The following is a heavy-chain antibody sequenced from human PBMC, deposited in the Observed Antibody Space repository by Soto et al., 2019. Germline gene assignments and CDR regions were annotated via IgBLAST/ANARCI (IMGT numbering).Heavy chain of an antibody. CDR1: GYTFTNYE. CDR2: MNPGSGNT. CDR3: ARMAASGSLNWFDP. V-gene: IGHV1-8*01. J-gene: IGHJ5*02. D-gene: IGHD3-10*01. Sequence: QVPLVQSGAEVKKPGASVKVSCKASGYTFTNYEINWVRQATGQGLEWMGWMNPGSGNTGYAHKFQGRVTMTRNSSISTAYMELSRLGSDDTAIYYCARMAASGSLNWFDPWGQGTLVTVSS.